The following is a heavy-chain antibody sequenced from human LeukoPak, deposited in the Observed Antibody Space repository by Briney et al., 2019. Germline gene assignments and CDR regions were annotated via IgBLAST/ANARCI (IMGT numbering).Heavy chain of an antibody. J-gene: IGHJ6*03. CDR2: ISGSGGST. V-gene: IGHV3-23*01. D-gene: IGHD3-3*01. CDR3: AKGGVVIVRDFYYYYMDV. Sequence: PGGSLGLSCAASGFTFSTYAMNWVRQAPGKGLEWVSGISGSGGSTYYADSVKGRFTISRDNSENTLYLQMNSLRAEDTAVYYCAKGGVVIVRDFYYYYMDVWGKGTTVTVSS. CDR1: GFTFSTYA.